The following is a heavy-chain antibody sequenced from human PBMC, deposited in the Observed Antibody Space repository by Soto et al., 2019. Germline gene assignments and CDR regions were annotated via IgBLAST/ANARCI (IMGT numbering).Heavy chain of an antibody. CDR2: IYWDDDK. V-gene: IGHV2-5*02. CDR3: AHKSLWSGYPIPDVEAFDI. J-gene: IGHJ3*02. CDR1: GFSLSTSGVG. Sequence: QITLKESGPTLVKPTPTLTLTCHFSGFSLSTSGVGVGWIRQPPGKALEWLALIYWDDDKRYSPSLKSRLTTTKDSSKNQVVLTMTNMEPVDTSTYYCAHKSLWSGYPIPDVEAFDIWGQGTRFTVSS. D-gene: IGHD3-3*01.